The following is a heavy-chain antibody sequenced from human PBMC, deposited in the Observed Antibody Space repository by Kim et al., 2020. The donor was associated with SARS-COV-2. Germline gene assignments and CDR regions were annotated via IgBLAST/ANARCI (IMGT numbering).Heavy chain of an antibody. CDR2: INPILVTA. CDR3: ATSLYHYGSGSYPYYYYGMDV. J-gene: IGHJ6*02. V-gene: IGHV1-69*06. CDR1: GGTLRSYA. D-gene: IGHD3-10*01. Sequence: SVKVSCKASGGTLRSYAISWVRQAPGQGLEWMGGINPILVTAYYGQLFQGRVTITADKSTSTAYMELSSLRSEDTAVYYCATSLYHYGSGSYPYYYYGMDVWGQGTTVTV.